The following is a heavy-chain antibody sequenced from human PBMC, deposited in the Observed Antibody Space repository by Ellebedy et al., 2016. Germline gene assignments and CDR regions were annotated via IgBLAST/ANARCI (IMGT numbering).Heavy chain of an antibody. CDR2: IYYSGST. V-gene: IGHV4-59*12. Sequence: SETLSLTXTVSGGSISSYYWSWIRQPPGKGLEWIGYIYYSGSTNYNPSLKSRVTISVDTSKNQFSLKLSSVTAADTAVYYCARGFNLRYFDWLSRGKVVYYFDYWGQGTLVTVSS. J-gene: IGHJ4*02. CDR3: ARGFNLRYFDWLSRGKVVYYFDY. CDR1: GGSISSYY. D-gene: IGHD3-9*01.